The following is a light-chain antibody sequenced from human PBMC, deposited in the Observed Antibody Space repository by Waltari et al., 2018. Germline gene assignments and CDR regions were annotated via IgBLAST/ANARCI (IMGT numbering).Light chain of an antibody. CDR3: QVWDTSRDNVV. CDR1: NIGTKN. CDR2: YDT. Sequence: SYVLTQSPSVSVAPGKTAKISCGGSNIGTKNVHWYQPRPGQAPVLVIYYDTDRPSGTPGRFSGSNSGNTATLTSSGVEVGDEADYYCQVWDTSRDNVVFGGGTKLTVL. V-gene: IGLV3-21*01. J-gene: IGLJ2*01.